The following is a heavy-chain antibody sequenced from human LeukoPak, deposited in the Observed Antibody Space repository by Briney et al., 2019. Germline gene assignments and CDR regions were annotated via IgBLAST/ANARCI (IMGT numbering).Heavy chain of an antibody. V-gene: IGHV1-2*02. Sequence: GASVKVSCKASGYTFTGYYMHWVRQAPGQGLEWMGWINPNSGGTNYAQKFQGRVTMTRDTSISTAYMELSRLRSDDTAVYYCAKNVEMATINSFDFDYWGQGTLVTVSS. J-gene: IGHJ4*02. CDR3: AKNVEMATINSFDFDY. CDR2: INPNSGGT. CDR1: GYTFTGYY. D-gene: IGHD5-24*01.